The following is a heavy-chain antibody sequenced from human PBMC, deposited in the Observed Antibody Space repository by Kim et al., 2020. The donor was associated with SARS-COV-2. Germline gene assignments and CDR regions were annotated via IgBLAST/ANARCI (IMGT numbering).Heavy chain of an antibody. CDR1: GVSISSSNW. J-gene: IGHJ5*02. V-gene: IGHV4-4*02. CDR2: IYHSGST. CDR3: AVGGTAAGDNWFDP. Sequence: SETLSLTCAVSGVSISSSNWWSWVRQPPGKGLEWIGEIYHSGSTNYNPSLKSRVTISVDKSKNQFSLKLSSVTAADTAVYYCAVGGTAAGDNWFDPWGQGTLVTVSS. D-gene: IGHD6-13*01.